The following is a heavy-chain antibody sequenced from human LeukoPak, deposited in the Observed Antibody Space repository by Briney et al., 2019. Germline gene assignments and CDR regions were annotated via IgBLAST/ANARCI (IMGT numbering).Heavy chain of an antibody. J-gene: IGHJ4*02. V-gene: IGHV3-7*01. CDR1: GFTFNKYS. CDR2: IKQDGSEK. Sequence: GGSLRLSCAASGFTFNKYSMNWVRQAPGKGLEWVANIKQDGSEKYYVDSMKGRFTISRDNAKNSLYLQMNSLRAEDTAVYYCATSRSFDYWGQGTLVTVSS. CDR3: ATSRSFDY.